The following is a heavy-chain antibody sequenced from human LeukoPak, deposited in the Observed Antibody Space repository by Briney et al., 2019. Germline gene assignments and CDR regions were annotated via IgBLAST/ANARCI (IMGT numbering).Heavy chain of an antibody. CDR2: ISYDGSNK. V-gene: IGHV3-30*04. CDR3: AKGVDGYNGGVHY. CDR1: GFTFSSYA. J-gene: IGHJ4*02. D-gene: IGHD5-24*01. Sequence: PGGSLRLSCAASGFTFSSYAMHWVRQAPGKGLEWVAVISYDGSNKYYADSVKGRFTISRDNSKNTLYLQMNSLRAEDTALYYCAKGVDGYNGGVHYRGQGTLVTVSS.